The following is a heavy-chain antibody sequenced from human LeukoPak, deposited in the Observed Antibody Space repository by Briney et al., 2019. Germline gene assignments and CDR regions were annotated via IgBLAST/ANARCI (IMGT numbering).Heavy chain of an antibody. V-gene: IGHV1-18*01. CDR2: ISAYNGNT. J-gene: IGHJ4*02. CDR1: GYTFTSYG. D-gene: IGHD6-19*01. CDR3: ARPSLGIAVAGYYFDY. Sequence: GASVKVSCKASGYTFTSYGISWVRQAPGQGLEWMGWISAYNGNTNYAQKLQGRVTITRNTSISTAYMELSSLRSEDTAVYYCARPSLGIAVAGYYFDYWGQGTLVTVSS.